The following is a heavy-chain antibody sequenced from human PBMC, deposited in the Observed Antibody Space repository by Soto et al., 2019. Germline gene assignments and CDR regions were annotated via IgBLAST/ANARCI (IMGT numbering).Heavy chain of an antibody. CDR2: LSDSGGNT. V-gene: IGHV3-23*01. D-gene: IGHD6-6*01. Sequence: QLLESGGGLGQPGGSLRLSCAASGFTFSSYAMTWVRQAPGKGLEWVSTLSDSGGNTYYTDSVKGRFTISRDNSKNTLYLQMNSLRAEDTAVYYCAKDSRSSATGAFDYWGQGTLVTVSS. CDR1: GFTFSSYA. J-gene: IGHJ4*02. CDR3: AKDSRSSATGAFDY.